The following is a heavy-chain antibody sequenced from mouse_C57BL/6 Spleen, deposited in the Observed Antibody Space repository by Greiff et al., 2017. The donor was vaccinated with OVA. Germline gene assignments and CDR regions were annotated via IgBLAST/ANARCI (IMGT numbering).Heavy chain of an antibody. CDR1: GFTFSDYY. J-gene: IGHJ3*01. CDR3: ARPRPFAY. V-gene: IGHV5-12*01. Sequence: EVKLMESGGGLVQPGGSLKLSCAASGFTFSDYYMYWVRQTPEKRLEWVAYISNGGGSTYYPDTVKGRFTISRDNAKNTLYLQMSRLKSEDTAMYYCARPRPFAYWGQGTLVTVSA. CDR2: ISNGGGST.